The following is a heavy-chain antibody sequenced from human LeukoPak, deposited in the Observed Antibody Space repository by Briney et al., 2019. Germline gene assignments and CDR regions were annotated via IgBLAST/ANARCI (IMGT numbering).Heavy chain of an antibody. CDR3: ARDPVTTIGFDY. CDR2: INPSGGST. Sequence: ASVKVSCKASGYTFTSYDINWVRQATGQGLEWMGIINPSGGSTSYAQKFQGRVTMTRDMSTSTVYMELSSLRSEDTAVYYCARDPVTTIGFDYWGQGTLVTVSS. J-gene: IGHJ4*02. CDR1: GYTFTSYD. V-gene: IGHV1-46*01. D-gene: IGHD4-17*01.